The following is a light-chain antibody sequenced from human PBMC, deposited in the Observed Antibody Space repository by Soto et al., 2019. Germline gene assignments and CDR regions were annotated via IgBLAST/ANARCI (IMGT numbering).Light chain of an antibody. CDR3: QQSSNWPST. J-gene: IGKJ4*01. Sequence: EIVLTQSPATLSLSPGERAALSCRASQSVSSYLAWYQQKPGQAPRLLIYDASKRATGIPARFSGSGSGTDFTLTISSLETEDFEVYFCQQSSNWPSTFGGGTKVEI. V-gene: IGKV3-11*01. CDR2: DAS. CDR1: QSVSSY.